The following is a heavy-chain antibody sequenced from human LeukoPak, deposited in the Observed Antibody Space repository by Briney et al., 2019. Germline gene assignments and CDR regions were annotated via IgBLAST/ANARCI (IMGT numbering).Heavy chain of an antibody. CDR2: ISPSSSYI. CDR3: VRHRTASDY. J-gene: IGHJ4*02. D-gene: IGHD3-16*02. V-gene: IGHV3-21*01. CDR1: GFTFSSYG. Sequence: PGGTLRLSCAASGFTFSSYGMSWVRQAPGKGLEWVSSISPSSSYIFYSDSLKGRFTISRDNAKNSLYLQMNSLRVEDTAVYYCVRHRTASDYWGLGALVTVSS.